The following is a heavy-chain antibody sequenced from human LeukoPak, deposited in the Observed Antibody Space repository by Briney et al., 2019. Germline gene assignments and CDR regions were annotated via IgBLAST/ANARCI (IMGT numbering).Heavy chain of an antibody. V-gene: IGHV4-59*01. J-gene: IGHJ4*02. CDR1: GGSISSYH. CDR2: IYYSGST. D-gene: IGHD6-19*01. CDR3: ARHAGYSSGWYQELDY. Sequence: SETLSLTCTVSGGSISSYHWSWIRQPPGKGLEWLGYIYYSGSTNYNPSLTSRATISVDTSKNQFSLKLSSVTAADPAVYYCARHAGYSSGWYQELDYWGQGTLVTVSS.